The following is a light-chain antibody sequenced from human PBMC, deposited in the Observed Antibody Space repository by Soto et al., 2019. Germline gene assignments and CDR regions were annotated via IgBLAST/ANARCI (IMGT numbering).Light chain of an antibody. J-gene: IGKJ1*01. CDR1: QSVSSN. CDR3: QQYNNWPPWT. V-gene: IGKV3-15*01. CDR2: GAS. Sequence: EIVMTQSPATLSVSPGERATLSCRAGQSVSSNLAGYQQKPGQAPRLLIYGASTRATGIPARFSGSGSGTEFTLTISSLQSEDFAVYYCQQYNNWPPWTFGQGIKVEIK.